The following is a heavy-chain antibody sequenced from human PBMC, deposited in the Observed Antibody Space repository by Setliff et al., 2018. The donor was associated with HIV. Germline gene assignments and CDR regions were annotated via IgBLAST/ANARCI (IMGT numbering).Heavy chain of an antibody. Sequence: GGSLRLSCAASGFTFSSYSMNWVRQAPGKGLEWVSSISSSSSYIYYADSVKGRFTIARDNAKNALYLQMNSLRAEDTAVYYCAREERLLWFGGAFDIWGQGTMVTVSS. J-gene: IGHJ3*02. D-gene: IGHD3-10*01. V-gene: IGHV3-21*01. CDR2: ISSSSSYI. CDR1: GFTFSSYS. CDR3: AREERLLWFGGAFDI.